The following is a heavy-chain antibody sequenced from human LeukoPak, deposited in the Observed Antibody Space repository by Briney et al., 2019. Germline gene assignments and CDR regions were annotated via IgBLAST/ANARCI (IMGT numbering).Heavy chain of an antibody. Sequence: PGGSLRLSCAASGFTFSSYSMNWVRQAPGKGLEWVSSISSSSSYIYYADSVKGRFTISRDNAKNSLYLQMNSLRAEVTAVYYCARQAHYDILTGSDYWGQGTLVTVSS. V-gene: IGHV3-21*01. CDR3: ARQAHYDILTGSDY. CDR2: ISSSSSYI. CDR1: GFTFSSYS. D-gene: IGHD3-9*01. J-gene: IGHJ4*02.